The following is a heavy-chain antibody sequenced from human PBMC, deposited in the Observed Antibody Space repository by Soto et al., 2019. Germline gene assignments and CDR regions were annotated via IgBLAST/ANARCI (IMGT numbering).Heavy chain of an antibody. J-gene: IGHJ5*02. CDR3: AREYDSSAPGRFDP. Sequence: PGGSLRLSCAASGFTFSSYDMHWVRQATGKGLEWVSAIGTAGDTYYPGSVKGRFTISRENAKNSLYLQMNSLRAEDTAVYYCAREYDSSAPGRFDPWGQGTLVTVSS. D-gene: IGHD3-22*01. CDR1: GFTFSSYD. V-gene: IGHV3-13*01. CDR2: IGTAGDT.